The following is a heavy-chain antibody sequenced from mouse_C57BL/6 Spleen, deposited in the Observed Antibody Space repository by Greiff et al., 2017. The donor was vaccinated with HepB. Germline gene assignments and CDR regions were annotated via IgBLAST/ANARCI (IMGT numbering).Heavy chain of an antibody. CDR3: ARRDYGNAMDY. CDR1: GYTFTSYW. V-gene: IGHV1-7*01. CDR2: INPSSGYT. J-gene: IGHJ4*01. Sequence: VQLQQSGAELAKPGASVKLSCKASGYTFTSYWMHWVKQRPGQGLEWIGYINPSSGYTKYNQKFKDKATLTAEKSSSTAYMQLSSLTYEDSAVYYCARRDYGNAMDYWGQGTSVTVSS. D-gene: IGHD2-1*01.